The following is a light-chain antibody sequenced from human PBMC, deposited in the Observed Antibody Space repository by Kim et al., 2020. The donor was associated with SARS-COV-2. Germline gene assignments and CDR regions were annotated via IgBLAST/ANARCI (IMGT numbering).Light chain of an antibody. CDR3: CSYGGSSTSV. Sequence: QSVVTQPASVSGSPGQSITISCTGTSSDVGSYNLVSWYQQHPGKAPKLMIYEVSKWPLGVSNRFSGSKSGNTASLTISGLQAEDEADYYCCSYGGSSTSVFGGGTQLTVL. CDR2: EVS. J-gene: IGLJ2*01. CDR1: SSDVGSYNL. V-gene: IGLV2-23*02.